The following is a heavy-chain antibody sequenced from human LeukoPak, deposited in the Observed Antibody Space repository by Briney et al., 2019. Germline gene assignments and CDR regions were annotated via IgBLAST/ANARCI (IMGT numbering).Heavy chain of an antibody. D-gene: IGHD2-15*01. CDR2: ISYDGSNK. Sequence: GGSLRLSCAASGFTFSSYAMHWVRQAPGKGLEWVAVISYDGSNKYYADSVKGRFTISRDNSKNTLYLQMNSLRAEDTAVYYCARERSYCSGGSCYKNDYWGQGTLVTVSS. J-gene: IGHJ4*02. CDR1: GFTFSSYA. CDR3: ARERSYCSGGSCYKNDY. V-gene: IGHV3-30-3*01.